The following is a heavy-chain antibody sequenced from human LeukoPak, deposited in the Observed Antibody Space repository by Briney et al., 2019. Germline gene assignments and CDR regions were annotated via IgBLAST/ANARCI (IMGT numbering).Heavy chain of an antibody. J-gene: IGHJ4*02. Sequence: GGSLRLSCAASGFTFSSYYMHWVRQAPGKGLVWVSRIKSDGSVTGYADSVKGRFAISRDNAKNTLYLQMNSLRAEDTAVYYCARESSGWYGNFDYWGQGTLVTVSS. CDR2: IKSDGSVT. D-gene: IGHD6-19*01. CDR1: GFTFSSYY. V-gene: IGHV3-74*01. CDR3: ARESSGWYGNFDY.